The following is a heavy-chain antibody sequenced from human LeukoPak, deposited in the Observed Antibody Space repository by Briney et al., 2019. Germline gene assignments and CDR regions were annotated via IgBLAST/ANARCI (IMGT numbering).Heavy chain of an antibody. J-gene: IGHJ4*02. CDR2: ISTSGVST. CDR3: AKDISSSKPYYFDY. D-gene: IGHD6-13*01. V-gene: IGHV3-23*01. Sequence: TGGSLRLSCAASGFTFNTYVMSWVRQAPGKGLEWVSGISTSGVSTYYADSVKGRFTISRDNTKNTLYLQMHSLRADDTAVYYCAKDISSSKPYYFDYWGQGTLVTVSS. CDR1: GFTFNTYV.